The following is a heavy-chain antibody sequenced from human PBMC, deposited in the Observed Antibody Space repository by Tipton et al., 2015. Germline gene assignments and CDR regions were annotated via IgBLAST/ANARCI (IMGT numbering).Heavy chain of an antibody. CDR2: MNPKSDDT. CDR1: GYIFTSYD. Sequence: QSGPEVKKPGASVKVSCKASGYIFTSYDIHWVRQASGQGLEWMGLMNPKSDDTDYARGFQGRVTMTRNTSINTAYMELNSLRSEDTAIYYCARHLAGDNVPITMVRGVVETQLGFDMWGQGTMVTVSS. J-gene: IGHJ3*02. CDR3: ARHLAGDNVPITMVRGVVETQLGFDM. V-gene: IGHV1-8*01. D-gene: IGHD3-10*01.